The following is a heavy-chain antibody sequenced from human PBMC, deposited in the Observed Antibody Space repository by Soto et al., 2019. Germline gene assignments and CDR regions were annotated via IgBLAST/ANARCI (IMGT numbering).Heavy chain of an antibody. V-gene: IGHV4-59*08. Sequence: LSLTCTVSGGSISSYYWSWIRQPPGKGLEWIGYIYYSGSTNYNPSLKSRVTISVDTSKNQFSLKLSSVTAADTSVYVGERHSDGLQLFYPWGQGSPVTVSS. J-gene: IGHJ5*02. CDR3: ERHSDGLQLFYP. D-gene: IGHD1-1*01. CDR1: GGSISSYY. CDR2: IYYSGST.